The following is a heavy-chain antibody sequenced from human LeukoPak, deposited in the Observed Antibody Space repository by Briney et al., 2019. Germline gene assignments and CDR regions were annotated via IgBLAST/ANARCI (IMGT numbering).Heavy chain of an antibody. CDR3: TRTAAADY. J-gene: IGHJ4*02. D-gene: IGHD6-13*01. CDR2: IRSKANSYAT. Sequence: GGSLRLSCAASGFTFSGSAMHWVRQASGKGLEWVGRIRSKANSYATAYAASVKGRFTISRDDSKNTAYLQMNNLKTEDTAVYYCTRTAAADYWGQGTLVTVSS. CDR1: GFTFSGSA. V-gene: IGHV3-73*01.